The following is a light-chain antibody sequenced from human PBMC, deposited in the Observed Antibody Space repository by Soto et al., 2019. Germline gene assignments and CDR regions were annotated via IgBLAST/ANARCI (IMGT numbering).Light chain of an antibody. CDR3: QCYDSSLSGYV. V-gene: IGLV1-40*01. Sequence: QSVLTQPPSVSGAPGQRVTISCTGSSSNIGAGYDVHWYQQLPGTAPKLLIYNNNNRPSGVPDRFSGSKSGTSASLASTGLQAEDEADYYCQCYDSSLSGYVFGTGTKLTVL. CDR2: NNN. CDR1: SSNIGAGYD. J-gene: IGLJ1*01.